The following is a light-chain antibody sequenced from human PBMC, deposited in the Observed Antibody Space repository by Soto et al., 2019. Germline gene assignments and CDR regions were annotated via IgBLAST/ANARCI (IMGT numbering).Light chain of an antibody. Sequence: IVMTQSPATLSVSPGGRASLSCRASQSVSNNLAWYQQKPGQAPRLLIYGASSRATGIPDRFSGSGSGTDFTLTISRLEPEDFAVYYCQQYGSSRTFGHGTKVEIK. V-gene: IGKV3-20*01. CDR1: QSVSNN. CDR3: QQYGSSRT. J-gene: IGKJ1*01. CDR2: GAS.